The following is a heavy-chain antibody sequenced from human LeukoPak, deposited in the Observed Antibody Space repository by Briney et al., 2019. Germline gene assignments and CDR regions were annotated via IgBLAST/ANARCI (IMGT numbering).Heavy chain of an antibody. V-gene: IGHV4-59*01. CDR3: AGGGYCSSASCFAPLFDW. D-gene: IGHD2-2*01. J-gene: IGHJ4*02. Sequence: SETLSLTCTVSGGSISSYYWSWIRQPPGKGLEWIGYISYSGRTNYNPSLKSRVAMSLYTSKSQFSLRLRSVTAADTALYFCAGGGYCSSASCFAPLFDWWGRGILVTVSS. CDR1: GGSISSYY. CDR2: ISYSGRT.